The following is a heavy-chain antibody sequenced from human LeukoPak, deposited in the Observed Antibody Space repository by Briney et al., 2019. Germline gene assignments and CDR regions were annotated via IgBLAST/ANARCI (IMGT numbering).Heavy chain of an antibody. J-gene: IGHJ5*02. D-gene: IGHD1-1*01. CDR3: ARGRYGTVSRGWFDP. V-gene: IGHV4-59*01. Sequence: SATLSLTCTVSGGSISSYYWSWIRQPPGKGLEWIGYIYYSGTTNYNPSLKSRVTISVDTSKKEISLKLRSVIAADTAVYYCARGRYGTVSRGWFDPWGQGTLVTVSP. CDR1: GGSISSYY. CDR2: IYYSGTT.